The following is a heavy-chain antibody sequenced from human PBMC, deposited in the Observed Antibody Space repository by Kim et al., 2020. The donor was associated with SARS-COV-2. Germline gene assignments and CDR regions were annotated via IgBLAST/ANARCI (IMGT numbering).Heavy chain of an antibody. Sequence: GESLKISCKGSGYSFTSYWIGWVRQMPGKGLEWMGIIYPGDSDTRYSPSFQGQVTISADKSISTAYLQWSSLKASDTAMYYCARGAIVVVPAAIRYYYGMDVWGQGTTVTVSS. CDR3: ARGAIVVVPAAIRYYYGMDV. CDR1: GYSFTSYW. V-gene: IGHV5-51*01. CDR2: IYPGDSDT. J-gene: IGHJ6*02. D-gene: IGHD2-2*01.